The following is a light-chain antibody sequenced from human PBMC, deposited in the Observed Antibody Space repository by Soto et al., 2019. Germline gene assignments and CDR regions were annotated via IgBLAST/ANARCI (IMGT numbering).Light chain of an antibody. CDR3: QQYGISPWT. J-gene: IGKJ1*01. CDR2: GAS. V-gene: IGKV3-20*01. Sequence: IVLTQSPGTLSLSPGERATLSCRASQSVSSSYLAWYQQKPGQAPRLLIYGASSMASGIPDRFSGSGSGTDFTLTISSLEPEDFAVYYCQQYGISPWTFGQGTKVEIK. CDR1: QSVSSSY.